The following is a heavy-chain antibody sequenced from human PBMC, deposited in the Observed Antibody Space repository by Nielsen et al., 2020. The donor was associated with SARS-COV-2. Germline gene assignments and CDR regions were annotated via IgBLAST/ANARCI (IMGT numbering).Heavy chain of an antibody. J-gene: IGHJ4*02. D-gene: IGHD6-19*01. CDR1: GFTFRDFY. V-gene: IGHV3-11*04. Sequence: GGSLRLSCAASGFTFRDFYVSWIRQGPGKGLDWLAYISGDGATIYHADSVKGRFTISRDNAKNSLYLQMDSLRAEDTAVYYCASSGWLDYWGQGTLVTVSS. CDR3: ASSGWLDY. CDR2: ISGDGATI.